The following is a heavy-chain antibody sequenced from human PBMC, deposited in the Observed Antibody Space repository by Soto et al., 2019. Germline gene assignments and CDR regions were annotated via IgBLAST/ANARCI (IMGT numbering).Heavy chain of an antibody. J-gene: IGHJ4*02. Sequence: GASVKVSCKVSGYTLTELSMHWVRQAPGKGLEWMGGFDPEDGETIYAQKFQGRVTMTEDTSTDTAYMELSSLRSEDTAVYYCATFLYYDSSGSLDYWGQGTPVTVSS. CDR3: ATFLYYDSSGSLDY. D-gene: IGHD3-22*01. V-gene: IGHV1-24*01. CDR2: FDPEDGET. CDR1: GYTLTELS.